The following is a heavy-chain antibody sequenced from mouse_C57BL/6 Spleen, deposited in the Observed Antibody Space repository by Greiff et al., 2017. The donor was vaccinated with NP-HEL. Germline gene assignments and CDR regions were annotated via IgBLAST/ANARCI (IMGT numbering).Heavy chain of an antibody. D-gene: IGHD6-2*01. CDR1: GYSITSGYY. CDR3: ARGLLSLDLVYFDY. Sequence: EVQLVESGPGLVKPSQSLSLTCSVTGYSITSGYYWNWIRQFPGNKLEWMGYISYDGSNNYNPSLKNRISITRDTSKNQFFLKLNSVTTEDTATYYCARGLLSLDLVYFDYWGQGTTLTVSS. J-gene: IGHJ2*01. CDR2: ISYDGSN. V-gene: IGHV3-6*01.